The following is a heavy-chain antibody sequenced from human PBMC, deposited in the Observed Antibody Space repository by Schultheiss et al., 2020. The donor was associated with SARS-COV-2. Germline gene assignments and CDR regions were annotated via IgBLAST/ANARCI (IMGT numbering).Heavy chain of an antibody. CDR2: INHSGST. Sequence: SETLSLTCTVSGGSISSSSYYWGWIRQPPGKGLEWIGEINHSGSTNYNPSLKSRVTISVDTSKNQFSLKLSSVTAADTAVYYCARELYCSGGSCFGYYYYGMDVWGQGTTVTVSS. CDR1: GGSISSSSYY. CDR3: ARELYCSGGSCFGYYYYGMDV. V-gene: IGHV4-39*07. J-gene: IGHJ6*02. D-gene: IGHD2-15*01.